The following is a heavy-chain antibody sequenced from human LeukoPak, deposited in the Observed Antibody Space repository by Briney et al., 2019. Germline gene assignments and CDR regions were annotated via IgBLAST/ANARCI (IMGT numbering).Heavy chain of an antibody. CDR3: ARLHWGSGGSGSFDY. Sequence: SETLSVTRTVSGDSISSSYWSWIRQPPGKGLEWIGYISYSGRTSSNPSLRSRVTIPVDTSKNHFSLNLSSVTAADTAVFYCARLHWGSGGSGSFDYWGQGTLV. D-gene: IGHD7-27*01. CDR2: ISYSGRT. CDR1: GDSISSSY. J-gene: IGHJ4*02. V-gene: IGHV4-59*08.